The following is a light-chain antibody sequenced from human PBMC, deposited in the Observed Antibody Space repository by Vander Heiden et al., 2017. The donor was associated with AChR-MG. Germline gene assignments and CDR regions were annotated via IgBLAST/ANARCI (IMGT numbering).Light chain of an antibody. CDR3: AAWDDSLNGPV. V-gene: IGLV1-44*01. Sequence: QSVLTQPPSASGTPGQRVTISCSGSSSNIGSNTVNWYQQLQETAPKLLIYTNNQRPSGVPDRFSGSKSDTSASLAISGLHSEDEADYYCAAWDDSLNGPVFGGGTKLTVL. J-gene: IGLJ2*01. CDR1: SSNIGSNT. CDR2: TNN.